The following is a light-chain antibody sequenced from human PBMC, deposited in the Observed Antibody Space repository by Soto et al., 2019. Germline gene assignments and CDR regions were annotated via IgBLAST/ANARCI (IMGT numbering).Light chain of an antibody. CDR2: DAS. J-gene: IGKJ5*01. CDR3: QHRMNWPLT. Sequence: MQTQCPATLPLSPGERATLSCTASQSVSSYLLWYQQKPGQAPRLLIYDASNRASGTPARFSGSGSETDFTLTISSLEPEDFAVYYCQHRMNWPLTFGQGTRLEIK. V-gene: IGKV3-11*01. CDR1: QSVSSY.